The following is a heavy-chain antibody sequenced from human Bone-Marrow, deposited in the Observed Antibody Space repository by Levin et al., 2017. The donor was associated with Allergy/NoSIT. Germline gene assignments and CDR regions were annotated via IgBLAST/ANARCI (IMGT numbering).Heavy chain of an antibody. CDR3: ARGEGSDI. J-gene: IGHJ1*01. D-gene: IGHD3-10*01. Sequence: GLEWLGGIIALFNTANYTQKFQDRITITMGESSTTVYMELRSLTSDDTGIYYCARGEGSDIWGQGTLVTVSS. V-gene: IGHV1-69*05. CDR2: IIALFNTA.